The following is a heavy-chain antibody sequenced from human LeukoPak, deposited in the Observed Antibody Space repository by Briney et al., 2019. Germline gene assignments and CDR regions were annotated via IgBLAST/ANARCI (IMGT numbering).Heavy chain of an antibody. J-gene: IGHJ6*03. Sequence: PGGSLRLSCAASGFTFTNYAMSWVRQAPGKGLEWVSAISGSGGSTYYADSVKGRFTISRDNSKNTLYLQMNSLRAEETAVYYCAKVSDGWSGFTHYYYYMDVWGKGTTVTVSS. D-gene: IGHD3-3*01. CDR3: AKVSDGWSGFTHYYYYMDV. CDR1: GFTFTNYA. V-gene: IGHV3-23*01. CDR2: ISGSGGST.